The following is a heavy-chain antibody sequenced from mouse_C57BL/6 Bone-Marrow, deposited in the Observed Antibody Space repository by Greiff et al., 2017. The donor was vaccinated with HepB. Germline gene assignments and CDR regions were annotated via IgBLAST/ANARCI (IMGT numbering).Heavy chain of an antibody. V-gene: IGHV3-6*01. CDR3: AVTGVAY. CDR2: ISYDGSN. D-gene: IGHD2-12*01. CDR1: GYSITSGYY. J-gene: IGHJ3*01. Sequence: DVKLVESGPGLVKPSQSLSLTCSVTGYSITSGYYWNWIRQFPGNNLEWMGYISYDGSNNYNPSLKNRISITRDTSKNQFFLKLNSVTTEDTATYYCAVTGVAYWGQGTLVTVSA.